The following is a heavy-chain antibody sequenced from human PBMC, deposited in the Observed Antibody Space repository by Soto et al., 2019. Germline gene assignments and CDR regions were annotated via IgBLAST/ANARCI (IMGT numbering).Heavy chain of an antibody. J-gene: IGHJ4*02. D-gene: IGHD3-10*01. V-gene: IGHV4-34*01. CDR1: GGSFSGYY. CDR3: ARRVTMQYYFDY. Sequence: QVQLQQWGAGLLKPSETLSRTCAVYGGSFSGYYWSWIRQPPGKGLEWIGEINHSGSTNYNPSLKSRXXMXRXXSKNQFSRKLISVTAADTAVYYCARRVTMQYYFDYWGQGTLVPVSS. CDR2: INHSGST.